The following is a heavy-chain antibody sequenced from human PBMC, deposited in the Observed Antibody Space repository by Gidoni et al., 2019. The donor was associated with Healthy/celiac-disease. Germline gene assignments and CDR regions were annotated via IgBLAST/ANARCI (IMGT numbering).Heavy chain of an antibody. J-gene: IGHJ4*02. Sequence: EVQLVESGGGLVQPGGSLRLSCAASGFSFSSYAMSWVHQAPGKGLEWVSAISGSGGSTYYADSVKGRFTISRDNSKNTLYLQMNSLRAEDTAVYYCAKSKGQGVVVTAMPVDYWGQGTLVTVSS. CDR1: GFSFSSYA. CDR2: ISGSGGST. CDR3: AKSKGQGVVVTAMPVDY. V-gene: IGHV3-23*04. D-gene: IGHD2-21*02.